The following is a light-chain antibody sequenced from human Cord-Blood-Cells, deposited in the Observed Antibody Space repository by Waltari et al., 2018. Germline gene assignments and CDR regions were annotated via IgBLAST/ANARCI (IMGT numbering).Light chain of an antibody. Sequence: QSALTQPASVSGSPGQSITISCTGTSSDVGGYNYVSWYQQHPGKAPILMIYDVSNRPSGVSNRFSGSKSGNTASLTISGLQAEDEAEYYCSSYTSSSTYVFGTGTKVTVL. CDR1: SSDVGGYNY. CDR3: SSYTSSSTYV. CDR2: DVS. J-gene: IGLJ1*01. V-gene: IGLV2-14*01.